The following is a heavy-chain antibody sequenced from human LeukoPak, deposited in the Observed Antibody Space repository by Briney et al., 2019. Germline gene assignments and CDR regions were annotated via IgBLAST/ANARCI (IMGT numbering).Heavy chain of an antibody. CDR3: ARLHYDVLTGPFDY. CDR1: GFIFSAFS. Sequence: PGGSLRLSCAASGFIFSAFSMNWVRQAPGKGLEWVSYISGGGDTIYYADSVKGRFTISRENSKNTLWLQMNSLRAEDTAVYYCARLHYDVLTGPFDYWGQGTLVTVSS. V-gene: IGHV3-48*01. J-gene: IGHJ4*02. CDR2: ISGGGDTI. D-gene: IGHD3-9*01.